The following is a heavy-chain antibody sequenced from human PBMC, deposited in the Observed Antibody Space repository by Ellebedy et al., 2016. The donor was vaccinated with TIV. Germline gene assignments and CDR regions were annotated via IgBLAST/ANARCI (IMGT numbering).Heavy chain of an antibody. CDR2: IYYTGST. D-gene: IGHD1-26*01. J-gene: IGHJ6*03. V-gene: IGHV4-39*01. CDR3: AGGYLYYYMDV. Sequence: GSLRLSXSVSGGSISSSYYYGGWIRQSPGKGLEWIGSIYYTGSTYYNPTLKSRVTISVDTSKNQFSLKLSSVTAADTAAYYCAGGYLYYYMDVWGKGTTVTVSS. CDR1: GGSISSSYYY.